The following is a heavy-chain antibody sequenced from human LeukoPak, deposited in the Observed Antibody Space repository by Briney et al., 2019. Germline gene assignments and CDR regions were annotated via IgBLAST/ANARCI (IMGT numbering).Heavy chain of an antibody. CDR2: IYYSGST. V-gene: IGHV4-59*01. D-gene: IGHD1-26*01. CDR1: GGSISSYY. J-gene: IGHJ6*02. CDR3: ARGSGSYYYYYGMDV. Sequence: SETLSLTCTVSGGSISSYYWSWIRQPPGKGLEWIGYIYYSGSTNYNPSLKSRVTISVDTSKNQFSLKLSSVTAADTAVYYRARGSGSYYYYYGMDVWGQGTTVTVSS.